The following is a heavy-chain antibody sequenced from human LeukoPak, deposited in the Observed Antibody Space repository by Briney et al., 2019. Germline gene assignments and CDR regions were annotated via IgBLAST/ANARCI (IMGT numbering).Heavy chain of an antibody. CDR2: IHHSGST. CDR3: ARGWIQLWSHFDY. CDR1: GYSISSGYY. J-gene: IGHJ4*02. Sequence: PSETLSLTCIVSGYSISSGYYWGWIRQPPGKGLEWIGNIHHSGSTYYNPSLKSRVTISVDTSKNQFSLKLSSVTAADTAVYYCARGWIQLWSHFDYWGQGTLVTVSS. V-gene: IGHV4-38-2*02. D-gene: IGHD5-18*01.